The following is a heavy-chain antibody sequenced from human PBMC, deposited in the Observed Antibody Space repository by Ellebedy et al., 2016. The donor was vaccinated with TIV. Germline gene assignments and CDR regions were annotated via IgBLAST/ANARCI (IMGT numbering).Heavy chain of an antibody. Sequence: AASVKVSCKASGYTFTGYYMHWVRQAPGQGLEWMGWINPNSGGTNYAQKFQGWVTMTRDTSISTAYMELSRLRSDDTAVYYCARAVAGGILDAFDIWGQGTMVTVSS. V-gene: IGHV1-2*04. J-gene: IGHJ3*02. CDR3: ARAVAGGILDAFDI. D-gene: IGHD6-19*01. CDR1: GYTFTGYY. CDR2: INPNSGGT.